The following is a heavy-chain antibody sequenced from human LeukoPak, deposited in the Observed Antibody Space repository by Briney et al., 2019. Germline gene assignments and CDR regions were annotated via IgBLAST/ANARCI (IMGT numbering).Heavy chain of an antibody. Sequence: ASVKVSCKASGYTFTGYYMQWVRQAPGQGLEWMGWINPNSGGTNYAPNFQGRVTMTRDTSISTTYMELSRLRSDDTAVYYCAREPRIAYYFDFWGQGTLVTVSS. V-gene: IGHV1-2*02. CDR1: GYTFTGYY. J-gene: IGHJ4*02. CDR3: AREPRIAYYFDF. D-gene: IGHD3-3*02. CDR2: INPNSGGT.